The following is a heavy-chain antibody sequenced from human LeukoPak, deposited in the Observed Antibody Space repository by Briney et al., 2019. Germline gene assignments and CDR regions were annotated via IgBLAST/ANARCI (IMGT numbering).Heavy chain of an antibody. CDR1: GFTFSSYG. D-gene: IGHD4-11*01. J-gene: IGHJ4*02. Sequence: PGGSLGLSCAASGFTFSSYGMHWVRQAPGKGLEWVAVISYDGSNKYYADSVKGRFTISRDNSKNTLYLQMNSLRAEDTAVYYCATYGNYPYFDYWGQGTLVTVSS. CDR3: ATYGNYPYFDY. V-gene: IGHV3-30*03. CDR2: ISYDGSNK.